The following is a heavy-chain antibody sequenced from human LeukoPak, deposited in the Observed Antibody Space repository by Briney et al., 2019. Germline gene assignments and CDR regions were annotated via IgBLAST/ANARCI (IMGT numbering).Heavy chain of an antibody. D-gene: IGHD6-19*01. V-gene: IGHV3-7*01. CDR3: ATDSGIAVAGTDY. CDR2: IKQDGSEK. Sequence: GGSLRLSCAASGFTFSSYWMSWVRQAPGKGLEWVANIKQDGSEKYYVDSVKGRFTVSRDNAKNSPYLQMNSLRAEDTAVYYCATDSGIAVAGTDYWGQGTLVTVSS. J-gene: IGHJ4*02. CDR1: GFTFSSYW.